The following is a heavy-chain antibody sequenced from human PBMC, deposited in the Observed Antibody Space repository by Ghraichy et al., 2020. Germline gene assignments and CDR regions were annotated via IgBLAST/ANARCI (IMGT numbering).Heavy chain of an antibody. CDR3: ARGINYFDP. V-gene: IGHV1-18*04. J-gene: IGHJ5*02. CDR1: GYTFTNYG. CDR2: ITPRTGNT. Sequence: ASVKLSCKASGYTFTNYGITWVRQAPGQGLEWMGWITPRTGNTQSAQRLQGRVTMTTDTSTDTVYMELRSLRFDDTAVYYCARGINYFDPWGQGTLVTVSS. D-gene: IGHD2-15*01.